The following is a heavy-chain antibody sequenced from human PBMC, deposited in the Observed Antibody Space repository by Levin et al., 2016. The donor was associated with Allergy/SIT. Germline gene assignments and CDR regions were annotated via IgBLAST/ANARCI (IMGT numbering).Heavy chain of an antibody. CDR3: ARDRAWSSSSRGNAFDI. Sequence: ASVKVSCKASGYTFTGYYMHWVRQAPGQRLEWMGWINPNSGGTNYAQKFQGWVTMTRDTSISTAYMELSRLRSDDTAVYYCARDRAWSSSSRGNAFDIWGQGTMVTVSS. CDR2: INPNSGGT. V-gene: IGHV1-2*04. J-gene: IGHJ3*02. CDR1: GYTFTGYY. D-gene: IGHD6-6*01.